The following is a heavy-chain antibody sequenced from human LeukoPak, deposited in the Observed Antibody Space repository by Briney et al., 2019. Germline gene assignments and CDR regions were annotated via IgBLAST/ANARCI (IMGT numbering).Heavy chain of an antibody. CDR3: ARDARHKYCSSASCYRGWFDP. D-gene: IGHD2-2*01. CDR1: GGTFSSYA. J-gene: IGHJ5*02. CDR2: IIPIFGTA. Sequence: GSSVKVSCKASGGTFSSYAISWVRQAPGQGLEWMGGIIPIFGTANYAQKFQGRVTITADESTSTAYMELSSLRSEDTAVYYCARDARHKYCSSASCYRGWFDPWGQGTPVTVSS. V-gene: IGHV1-69*01.